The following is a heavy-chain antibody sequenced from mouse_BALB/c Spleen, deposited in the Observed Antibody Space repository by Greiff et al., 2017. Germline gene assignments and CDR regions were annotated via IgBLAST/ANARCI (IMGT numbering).Heavy chain of an antibody. J-gene: IGHJ2*01. CDR3: ARQVGPFFDY. CDR2: IDPANGNT. D-gene: IGHD1-3*01. V-gene: IGHV14-3*02. Sequence: EVQLVESGAELVKPGASVKLSCTASGFNIKDTYMHWVKQRPEQGLEWIGRIDPANGNTKYDPKFQGKATITADTSSNTAYLQLSSLTSEDTAVYYCARQVGPFFDYWGQGTTLTVSS. CDR1: GFNIKDTY.